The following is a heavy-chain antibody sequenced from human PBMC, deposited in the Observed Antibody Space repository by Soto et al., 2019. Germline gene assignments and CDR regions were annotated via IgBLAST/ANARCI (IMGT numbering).Heavy chain of an antibody. V-gene: IGHV3-30*18. Sequence: QVQLVESGGGVVQPGRSLRLSCAASGFTFSSYGMHWVRQAPGKGLEWMAIISYDGNIKYYGDSVKGRFTISRDNSKNTLYLQINSLRAQDTAVYYCAKGGPTYCSGGSCYLGYWGQGTLVTVSS. CDR2: ISYDGNIK. CDR3: AKGGPTYCSGGSCYLGY. CDR1: GFTFSSYG. D-gene: IGHD2-15*01. J-gene: IGHJ4*02.